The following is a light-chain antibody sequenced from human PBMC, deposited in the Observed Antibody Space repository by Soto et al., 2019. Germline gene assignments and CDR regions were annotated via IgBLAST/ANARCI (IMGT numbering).Light chain of an antibody. J-gene: IGKJ1*01. V-gene: IGKV1-6*02. Sequence: AIQMTQSPSSLSASVGDRVTITCRASQGIRDELGWYQQKPGKAPKLLIYGASSLQSGVPSRFSGSGSGTDFTLTISSRQPEDFATYYCLQDYKYPRTFGQGTKVEIK. CDR3: LQDYKYPRT. CDR2: GAS. CDR1: QGIRDE.